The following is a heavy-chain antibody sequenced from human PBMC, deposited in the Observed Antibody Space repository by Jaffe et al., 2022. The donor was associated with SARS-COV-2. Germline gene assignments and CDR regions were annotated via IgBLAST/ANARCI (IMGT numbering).Heavy chain of an antibody. V-gene: IGHV3-9*01. CDR3: AKEISDYYGMDV. CDR1: GFTFDDYA. Sequence: EVQLVESGGGLVQPGRSLRLSCAASGFTFDDYAMHWVRQAPGKGLEWVSGISWNSGSIGYADSVKGRFTISRDNAKNSLYLQMNSLRAEDTALYYCAKEISDYYGMDVWGQGTTVTVSS. CDR2: ISWNSGSI. J-gene: IGHJ6*02.